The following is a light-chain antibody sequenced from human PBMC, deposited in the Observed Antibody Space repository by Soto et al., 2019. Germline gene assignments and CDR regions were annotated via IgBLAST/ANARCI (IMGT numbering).Light chain of an antibody. Sequence: TQLTQSPSSLSASVGDRVTIACGASQGISSFLAWYQQKPGKAPKLLIYATSTLQSGVPSRFSGSASGTEFTLTISSLQPEDFATYYCQQVSGYPLNFGGGTKVDI. CDR2: ATS. CDR3: QQVSGYPLN. V-gene: IGKV1-9*01. CDR1: QGISSF. J-gene: IGKJ4*01.